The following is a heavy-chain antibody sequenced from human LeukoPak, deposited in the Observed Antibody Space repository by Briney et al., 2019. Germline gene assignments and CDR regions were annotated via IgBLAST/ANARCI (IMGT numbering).Heavy chain of an antibody. V-gene: IGHV1-69*13. CDR1: GYTFTGYY. J-gene: IGHJ1*01. CDR3: ARWGYYDSSGYGSFTFQH. Sequence: RASVNVSCKASGYTFTGYYMHWVRQAPGQGLEWMGGIIPIFGTANYAQKFQGRVTITADESTSTAYMELSSLRSEHTAVYYCARWGYYDSSGYGSFTFQHWGQGTLVTVSS. D-gene: IGHD3-22*01. CDR2: IIPIFGTA.